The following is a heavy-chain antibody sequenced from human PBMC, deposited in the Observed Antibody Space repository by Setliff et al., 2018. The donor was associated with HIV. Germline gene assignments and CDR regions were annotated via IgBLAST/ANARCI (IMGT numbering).Heavy chain of an antibody. J-gene: IGHJ3*01. CDR3: ARGPLVTDFWSGIGTFDV. Sequence: SETLSLTCAVYGASFSHYYWNWIRQPPGKGLEWIGEIIHSGSTNYNPSLKSRVTISVDMSKNQFSLKLSSETAADTAIYYCARGPLVTDFWSGIGTFDVWGQGTMVTVSS. V-gene: IGHV4-34*01. CDR1: GASFSHYY. D-gene: IGHD3-3*01. CDR2: IIHSGST.